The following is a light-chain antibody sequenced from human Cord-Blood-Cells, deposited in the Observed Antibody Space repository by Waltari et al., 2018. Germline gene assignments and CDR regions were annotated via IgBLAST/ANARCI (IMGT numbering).Light chain of an antibody. CDR1: QSISSY. Sequence: DIKMTQSPSSLSASVGARVTITCRASQSISSYLNWYQQKPGKAPKLLIYAASSLQSGVPSRFSGSGSGTDFTLTISSLQPEDFATYYCQQSYSTPIFTFGPGTKVDIK. V-gene: IGKV1-39*01. CDR3: QQSYSTPIFT. CDR2: AAS. J-gene: IGKJ3*01.